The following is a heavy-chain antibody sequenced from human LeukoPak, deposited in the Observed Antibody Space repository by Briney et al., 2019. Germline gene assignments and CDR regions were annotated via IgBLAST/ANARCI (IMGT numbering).Heavy chain of an antibody. V-gene: IGHV3-48*01. J-gene: IGHJ4*02. CDR1: GFTFSSYS. D-gene: IGHD4-11*01. Sequence: GGSLRLSCAASGFTFSSYSMNWVRQAPGKGLDWVSYISSSSSTIYYADSVKGRFTISRDSAKKSLYPHMNSLRAEDTAVYYCARVGYTVPDYWGQGTLVTVSS. CDR3: ARVGYTVPDY. CDR2: ISSSSSTI.